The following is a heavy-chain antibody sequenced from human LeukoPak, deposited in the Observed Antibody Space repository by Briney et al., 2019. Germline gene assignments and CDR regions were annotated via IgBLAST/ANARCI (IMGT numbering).Heavy chain of an antibody. V-gene: IGHV4-59*01. J-gene: IGHJ4*02. CDR2: IYYSGST. D-gene: IGHD1-26*01. CDR1: GGSISSYY. CDR3: AAEVGDYVDY. Sequence: SETLSLTCTVSGGSISSYYWSWIRQPPGKGLEWIGYIYYSGSTNYNPSLKSRVTISVDTSKNQFSLKPSSVTAADTAVYYCAAEVGDYVDYWGQGTLVTVSS.